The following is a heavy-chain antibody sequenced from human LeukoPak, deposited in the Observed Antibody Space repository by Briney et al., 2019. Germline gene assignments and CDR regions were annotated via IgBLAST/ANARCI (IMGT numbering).Heavy chain of an antibody. J-gene: IGHJ4*02. CDR3: ARHRPGYCSSTSCYE. CDR2: IDPSDSYT. V-gene: IGHV5-10-1*01. Sequence: PGESLKISCKGSGYSFTSYWISWVRQMPGKGLEWMGRIDPSDSYTNYSPSFQGHVAISADKSINTAYLQWSSLKASDTAMYYCARHRPGYCSSTSCYEWGQGTLVTVSS. CDR1: GYSFTSYW. D-gene: IGHD2-2*03.